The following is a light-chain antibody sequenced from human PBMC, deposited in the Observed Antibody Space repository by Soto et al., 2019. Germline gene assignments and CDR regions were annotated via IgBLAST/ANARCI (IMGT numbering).Light chain of an antibody. CDR2: DVS. V-gene: IGLV2-14*01. J-gene: IGLJ1*01. Sequence: QSVLTQPSSGSGFPGPSITISCPGNSSNVGGYNYVSWYQQHPGKAPKPMIYDVSNRPSGVSNRFSGSKSGNTASLTISGLQPEDEADYYCCSYTTSNTRQIVFGTGTKVTVL. CDR1: SSNVGGYNY. CDR3: CSYTTSNTRQIV.